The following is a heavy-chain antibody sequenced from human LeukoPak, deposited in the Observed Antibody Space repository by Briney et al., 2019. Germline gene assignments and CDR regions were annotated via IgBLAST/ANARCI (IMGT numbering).Heavy chain of an antibody. CDR1: GFTFSSYA. V-gene: IGHV3-23*01. CDR2: ISGSGGSA. J-gene: IGHJ4*02. CDR3: AKDPYDSSGYYPFDY. Sequence: QPGGSLRLSCAASGFTFSSYAMSWVRQAPGKGLEWVSTISGSGGSAYCADSVKGRFTISRDNSKNTLYLQMNSLRAEDTAVYYCAKDPYDSSGYYPFDYWGQGTLVTVSS. D-gene: IGHD3-22*01.